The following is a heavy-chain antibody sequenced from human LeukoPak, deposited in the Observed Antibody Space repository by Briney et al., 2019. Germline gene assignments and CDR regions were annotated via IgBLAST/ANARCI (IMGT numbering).Heavy chain of an antibody. CDR3: AKEMCGGSCYLDY. CDR1: GFTFSKYE. J-gene: IGHJ4*02. Sequence: GGSLRLSCAASGFTFSKYEMNWVRQAPGKGLEWLSYISTGGNDINYADSVKGRVTISRDNSKNTLYLQMNSLRAEDTAVYYCAKEMCGGSCYLDYWGQGTLVTVSS. V-gene: IGHV3-48*03. D-gene: IGHD2-15*01. CDR2: ISTGGNDI.